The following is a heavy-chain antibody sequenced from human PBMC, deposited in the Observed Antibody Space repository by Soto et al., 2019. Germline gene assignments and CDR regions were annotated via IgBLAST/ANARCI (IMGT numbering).Heavy chain of an antibody. CDR3: ATKLSGDMDF. J-gene: IGHJ4*02. D-gene: IGHD7-27*01. CDR1: GGTFITSA. V-gene: IGHV1-69*15. Sequence: QVQLVQSGSEVRKPGSSVKVSCKASGGTFITSAMNWVRQAPGQGLEWMGSIIPVFGTATYAQSFQGRLTITADGSTTTGYMELSSLISEDTAVYYCATKLSGDMDFWGQGNVIIVSS. CDR2: IIPVFGTA.